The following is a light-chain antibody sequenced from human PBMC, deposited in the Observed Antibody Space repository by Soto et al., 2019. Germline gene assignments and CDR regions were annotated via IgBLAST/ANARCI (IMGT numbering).Light chain of an antibody. Sequence: DIQMTQSPSTLSASVGDRVTITCRASQSLSGWLAWYQQKPGKAPKRLIYKTSSVESGVPSRFSGSGSGTAFTLTISSLQPDDFATYYCLQYNSVYTCGQGTKLEIK. CDR1: QSLSGW. CDR3: LQYNSVYT. J-gene: IGKJ2*01. CDR2: KTS. V-gene: IGKV1-5*03.